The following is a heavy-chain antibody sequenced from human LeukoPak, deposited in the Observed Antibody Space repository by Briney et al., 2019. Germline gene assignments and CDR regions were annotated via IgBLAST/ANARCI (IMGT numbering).Heavy chain of an antibody. CDR1: GFTFSSYW. D-gene: IGHD5-18*01. V-gene: IGHV3-7*03. Sequence: GGSLRLSCAASGFTFSSYWMSWVRQAPGKGLEWVANIKQDGSEKYYVDSVKGRFTISRDNAKNSLYLQMNSLRAEDTAVYYCAKGPVDTAMDYYYYGMDVWGQGTTVTVSS. CDR2: IKQDGSEK. CDR3: AKGPVDTAMDYYYYGMDV. J-gene: IGHJ6*02.